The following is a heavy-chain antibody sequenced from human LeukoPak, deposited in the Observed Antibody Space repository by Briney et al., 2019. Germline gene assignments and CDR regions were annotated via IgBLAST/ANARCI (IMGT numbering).Heavy chain of an antibody. CDR1: GGSISSGSYY. V-gene: IGHV4-61*02. CDR3: ARVWVSSIFDY. D-gene: IGHD2-2*01. Sequence: PSQTLSLACTVSGGSISSGSYYWSWIRQPAGKGLEWIGRIYTSGSTNYNPSLKSRVTISVDTSKNQFSLKLSSVTAADTAVYYCARVWVSSIFDYWGQGTLVTVSS. CDR2: IYTSGST. J-gene: IGHJ4*02.